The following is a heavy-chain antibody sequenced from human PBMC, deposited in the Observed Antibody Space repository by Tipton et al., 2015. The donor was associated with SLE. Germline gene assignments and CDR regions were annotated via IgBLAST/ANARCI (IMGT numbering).Heavy chain of an antibody. Sequence: LRLSCTVSGGSISSSIYYWGWIRQPPGKGLEWIGTMYYTGNTYYNPSLKSRVTISVDTSTNQFSLSLSSVTAADTAVYYCARPNMLGLVLLWGRGTLVTVSS. J-gene: IGHJ1*01. D-gene: IGHD2/OR15-2a*01. CDR1: GGSISSSIYY. CDR3: ARPNMLGLVLL. CDR2: MYYTGNT. V-gene: IGHV4-39*01.